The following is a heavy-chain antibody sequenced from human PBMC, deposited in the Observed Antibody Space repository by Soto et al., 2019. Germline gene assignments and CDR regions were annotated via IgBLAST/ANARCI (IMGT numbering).Heavy chain of an antibody. CDR1: GGTFSSYA. D-gene: IGHD6-13*01. Sequence: QVPLVQSGAEVKKPGSSVKVSCKASGGTFSSYAISWVRQAPGQGLEWMGGIIPIFGTANYAQKFQGRVTITADESTSTAYMELSSLRAEDTAVYYGARGKRRAALFDYWGQGTLVTVSS. J-gene: IGHJ4*02. V-gene: IGHV1-69*01. CDR2: IIPIFGTA. CDR3: ARGKRRAALFDY.